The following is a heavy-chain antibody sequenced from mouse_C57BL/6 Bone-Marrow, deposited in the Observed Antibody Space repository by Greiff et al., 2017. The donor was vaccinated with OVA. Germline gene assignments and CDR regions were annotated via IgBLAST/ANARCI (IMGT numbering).Heavy chain of an antibody. V-gene: IGHV1-9*01. CDR3: ASFQLGRDY. Sequence: VQLQQSGAELMKPGASVKLSCKATGYTFTGYWIEWVKQRPGHGLEWIGEILPGSGGTNYTEKFKGKATFTADTSSNTAYMQLSSLTTEDSAIYYCASFQLGRDYWGQGTTLTVSS. CDR2: ILPGSGGT. CDR1: GYTFTGYW. D-gene: IGHD4-1*02. J-gene: IGHJ2*01.